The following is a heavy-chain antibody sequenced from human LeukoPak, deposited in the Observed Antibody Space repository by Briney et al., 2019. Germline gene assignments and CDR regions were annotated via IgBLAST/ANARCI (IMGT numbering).Heavy chain of an antibody. Sequence: ASVKVSCKASGYTFTSYGISCVRQAPGQGPEWMGWISAYNGNTNYAQKLQGRVTMTTDTSTSTAYMELRSLGSDDTAVYYCARDAWYSGYEAELVLGWFDPWGQGTLVTVSS. CDR2: ISAYNGNT. J-gene: IGHJ5*02. D-gene: IGHD5-12*01. CDR3: ARDAWYSGYEAELVLGWFDP. CDR1: GYTFTSYG. V-gene: IGHV1-18*04.